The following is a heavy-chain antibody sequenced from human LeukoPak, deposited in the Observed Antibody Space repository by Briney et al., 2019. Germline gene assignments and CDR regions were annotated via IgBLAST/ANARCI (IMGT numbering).Heavy chain of an antibody. CDR3: ARVFRSYGSGSLYFDY. Sequence: ASVKVSCKASGYTFTGYYMHWVRQAPGQGLEWMGWINPNSGGTNYAQKFQGRVTMTRDTSISTAYMELSRLRSDATAVYYCARVFRSYGSGSLYFDYWGQGTLVTVSS. CDR2: INPNSGGT. V-gene: IGHV1-2*02. CDR1: GYTFTGYY. J-gene: IGHJ4*02. D-gene: IGHD3-10*01.